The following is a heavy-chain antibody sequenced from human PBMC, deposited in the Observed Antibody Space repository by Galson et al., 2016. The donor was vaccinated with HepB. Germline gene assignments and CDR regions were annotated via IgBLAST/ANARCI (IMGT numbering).Heavy chain of an antibody. Sequence: ETLSLTCVVSDASISSNWWTWVRQAPGKGLEWIGEIFHNGETYYNPSVESRVTISIDTSKNLFSLELRSLVAADTAVYYCARAVTYYVDYWGQGTLVTVSS. CDR1: DASISSNW. CDR2: IFHNGET. D-gene: IGHD3-16*01. J-gene: IGHJ4*02. V-gene: IGHV4/OR15-8*02. CDR3: ARAVTYYVDY.